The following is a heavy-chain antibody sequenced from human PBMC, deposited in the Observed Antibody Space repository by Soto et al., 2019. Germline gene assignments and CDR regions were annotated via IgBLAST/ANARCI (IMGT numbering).Heavy chain of an antibody. CDR2: IWYDGSNK. V-gene: IGHV3-33*01. D-gene: IGHD4-17*01. CDR3: AGGWDYGDYDAAFDI. Sequence: QVQLVESGGGVVQPGRSLRLSCAASGFTFSSYGMHWVRQAPGKGLEWVAAIWYDGSNKYYADSVEGRFTISRDNSKNALYLQMNSLRAEDTAVYYCAGGWDYGDYDAAFDIWGQGTMVTVSS. J-gene: IGHJ3*02. CDR1: GFTFSSYG.